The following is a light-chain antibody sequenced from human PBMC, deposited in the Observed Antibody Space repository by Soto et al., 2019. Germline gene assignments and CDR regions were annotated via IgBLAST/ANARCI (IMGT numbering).Light chain of an antibody. Sequence: DIQMTQSPSTLSASVGDRVTITCRASQNIDRWLAWYQQKPGKAPRLLIYDASSLKSGVPSRFSGSGSGTQFSLTISGLQPDDFATYYCQQYNVYWTFGRGNKVDIK. V-gene: IGKV1-5*01. J-gene: IGKJ1*01. CDR1: QNIDRW. CDR2: DAS. CDR3: QQYNVYWT.